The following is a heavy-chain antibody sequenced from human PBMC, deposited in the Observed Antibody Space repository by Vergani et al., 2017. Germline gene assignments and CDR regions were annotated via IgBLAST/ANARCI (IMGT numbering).Heavy chain of an antibody. J-gene: IGHJ4*02. CDR2: IYWNDDK. D-gene: IGHD6-19*01. CDR1: GFSLSTSGVG. V-gene: IGHV2-5*01. CDR3: ARQQWTSFDY. Sequence: QITLKESGPTLVKPTQPLTLTCTFSGFSLSTSGVGVGWNRQPPGKALEWLALIYWNDDKRFSPSLKSRLTITKDTSKKQVVLTMTNMDPVDTATYYCARQQWTSFDYWGQGTLVTVSS.